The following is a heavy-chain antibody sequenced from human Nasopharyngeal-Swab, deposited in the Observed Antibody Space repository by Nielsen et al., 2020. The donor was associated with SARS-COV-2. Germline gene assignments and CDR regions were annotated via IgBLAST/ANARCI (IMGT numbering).Heavy chain of an antibody. CDR1: GGTFSSYA. V-gene: IGHV1-69*04. Sequence: SVKVSCKASGGTFSSYAISWVRQAPGQGLEWMGRVIPILGIANYAQKFQGRVTITADKSTSTAYMELSSLRSEDTAVYYCARNDIAVAGTAWFDPWGQGTLVTVSS. D-gene: IGHD6-19*01. CDR2: VIPILGIA. J-gene: IGHJ5*02. CDR3: ARNDIAVAGTAWFDP.